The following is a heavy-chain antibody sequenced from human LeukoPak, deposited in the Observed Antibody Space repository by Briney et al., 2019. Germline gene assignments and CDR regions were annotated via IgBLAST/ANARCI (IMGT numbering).Heavy chain of an antibody. J-gene: IGHJ4*02. CDR1: GYTFTGYY. CDR2: INPNSGGT. V-gene: IGHV1-2*02. Sequence: ASVKVSCKASGYTFTGYYMHWVRQATGQGLEWMGWINPNSGGTNYAQKFQGRVTMTRDTSIRTAYMELSRLRSDDTAVYYCARDLLAVAGTYYWGQGTLVTVSS. D-gene: IGHD6-19*01. CDR3: ARDLLAVAGTYY.